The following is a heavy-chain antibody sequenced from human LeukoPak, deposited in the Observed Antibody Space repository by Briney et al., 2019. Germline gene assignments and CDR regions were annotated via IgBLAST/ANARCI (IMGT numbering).Heavy chain of an antibody. CDR1: GFTFSDYY. Sequence: GGSLRLSCAASGFTFSDYYMSWIRQAPGKGLEWVSYISSSGSTIYYADSVKGRFTISRDNSKNTLYLQMNSLRAEDTAVYYCARVGPATYDSSGYYYHYFDYWGQGTLVTVSS. V-gene: IGHV3-11*04. CDR2: ISSSGSTI. J-gene: IGHJ4*02. CDR3: ARVGPATYDSSGYYYHYFDY. D-gene: IGHD3-22*01.